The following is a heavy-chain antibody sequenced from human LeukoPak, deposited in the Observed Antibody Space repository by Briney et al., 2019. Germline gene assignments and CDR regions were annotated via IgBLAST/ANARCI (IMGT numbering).Heavy chain of an antibody. CDR3: ARLGYSSSWYWFDP. D-gene: IGHD6-13*01. V-gene: IGHV4-59*08. CDR2: IYYSGST. J-gene: IGHJ5*02. Sequence: TSETLSLTCTVSGGSISSYYWSWIRQPPGKGLEWIGYIYYSGSTNYNPSLKSRVTISVDTSKDQFSLKLSSVTAADTAVYYCARLGYSSSWYWFDPWGQGTLVTVSS. CDR1: GGSISSYY.